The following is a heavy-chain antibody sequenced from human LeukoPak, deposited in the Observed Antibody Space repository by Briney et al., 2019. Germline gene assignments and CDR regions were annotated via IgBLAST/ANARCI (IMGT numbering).Heavy chain of an antibody. CDR2: IFPGDFDT. CDR3: ASTSTYYDFWSGFVPLDY. V-gene: IGHV5-51*01. CDR1: GYNFGNSW. Sequence: GESLKISCKGSGYNFGNSWIGWVRQMPGKGLEWMGIIFPGDFDTRYSPSFQGQVTISADKSISTAYLQWSSLKASDTAMYYCASTSTYYDFWSGFVPLDYWGQGTLVTVSS. D-gene: IGHD3-3*01. J-gene: IGHJ4*02.